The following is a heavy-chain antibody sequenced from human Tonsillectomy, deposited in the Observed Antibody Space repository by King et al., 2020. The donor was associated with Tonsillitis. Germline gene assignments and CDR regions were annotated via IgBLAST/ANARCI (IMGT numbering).Heavy chain of an antibody. D-gene: IGHD2-21*01. Sequence: VQLQESGPGLLKPSQTLSLTCTVSGDSISTGNYYWNWIRKPAGKGLEWIGHIYTTGSTNYNPSLKSRVTMSVDTSKNQFSLKLGSVTAADTAVYYCARFSCGGNCFWSSLPPNGFDIWGHGTMVTVSS. CDR1: GDSISTGNYY. J-gene: IGHJ3*02. V-gene: IGHV4-61*02. CDR3: ARFSCGGNCFWSSLPPNGFDI. CDR2: IYTTGST.